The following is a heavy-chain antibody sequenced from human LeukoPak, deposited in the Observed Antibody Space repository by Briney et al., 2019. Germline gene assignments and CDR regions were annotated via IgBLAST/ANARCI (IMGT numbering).Heavy chain of an antibody. CDR2: IHSSGST. Sequence: PSETLSLTCTVSGVSISSYYWSWIRQPAGKGLKWIGRIHSSGSTNYNPSLKSRVTMSVDTSKNQFSLKLSSVTAADTAVYYCARPKYYYDSSGYYYPVYYFDYWGQGTLVTVSS. CDR3: ARPKYYYDSSGYYYPVYYFDY. V-gene: IGHV4-4*07. CDR1: GVSISSYY. J-gene: IGHJ4*02. D-gene: IGHD3-22*01.